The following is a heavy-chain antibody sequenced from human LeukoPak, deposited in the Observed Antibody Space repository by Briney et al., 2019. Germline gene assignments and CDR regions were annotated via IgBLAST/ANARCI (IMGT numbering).Heavy chain of an antibody. J-gene: IGHJ4*02. Sequence: KPGGSLRLSCAASGFTFSDYYMSWIRQAPGKGLEWVSYISSSGSTIYYADSVKGRFTISRDNAKNSLYLQMNSLRAEDTALYHCARVVVVRGVIITYFDYWGQGTLVTVSS. V-gene: IGHV3-11*01. CDR3: ARVVVVRGVIITYFDY. D-gene: IGHD3-10*01. CDR2: ISSSGSTI. CDR1: GFTFSDYY.